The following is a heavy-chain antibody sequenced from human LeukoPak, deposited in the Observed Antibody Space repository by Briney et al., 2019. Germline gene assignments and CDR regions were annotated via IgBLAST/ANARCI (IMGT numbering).Heavy chain of an antibody. J-gene: IGHJ6*02. CDR1: GGSISSGGYY. Sequence: SETLSLTCTVSGGSISSGGYYWSWIRQHPGKGLEWIGYIYYSGSTYYNPSLKSRVTISVDTSKNQFSLKLSSVTAADTAVYYCARGEGIAVAGTFYYYGMDVWGQGTTVTVSS. D-gene: IGHD6-19*01. CDR3: ARGEGIAVAGTFYYYGMDV. V-gene: IGHV4-31*03. CDR2: IYYSGST.